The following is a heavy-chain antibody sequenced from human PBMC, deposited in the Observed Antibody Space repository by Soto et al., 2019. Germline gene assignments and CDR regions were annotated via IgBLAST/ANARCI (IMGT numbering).Heavy chain of an antibody. D-gene: IGHD2-2*01. CDR3: ATTRVGLCSSSFCFSGIFDGMDV. J-gene: IGHJ6*02. CDR1: GFTISNYG. Sequence: QVKLVESGGGVVQPGRSLRLACAASGFTISNYGMHWVRQAPGKGLEWVAVISYDGTITYYADSVKGRFTIAMDNSKNTLYLQMSCLRTEDTAVYYCATTRVGLCSSSFCFSGIFDGMDVWGQGATVTVSS. V-gene: IGHV3-30-3*01. CDR2: ISYDGTIT.